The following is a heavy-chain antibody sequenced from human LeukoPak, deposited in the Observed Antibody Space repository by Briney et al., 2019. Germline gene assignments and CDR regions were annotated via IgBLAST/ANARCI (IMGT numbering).Heavy chain of an antibody. V-gene: IGHV1-18*01. D-gene: IGHD4-17*01. CDR1: GYTFTSYG. Sequence: ASVKVSCKASGYTFTSYGISWVRQAPGQGLEWMGWISAYNGNTNYAQKLQGRVTMTRDTSTSTVYMELSSLRSEDTAVYYCARDIYGDLYNFDYWGQGTLVTVSS. CDR2: ISAYNGNT. J-gene: IGHJ4*02. CDR3: ARDIYGDLYNFDY.